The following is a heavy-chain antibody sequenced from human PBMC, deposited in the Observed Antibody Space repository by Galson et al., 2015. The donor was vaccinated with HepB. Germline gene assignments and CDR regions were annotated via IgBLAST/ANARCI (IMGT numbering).Heavy chain of an antibody. V-gene: IGHV1-69*13. Sequence: SVKVSCKASGGTFSSYAISWVRQAPGQGLEWMGGIIPIFGTANYAQKFQGRVTITADGSTSTAYMELSSLRSEDTAVYYCARDKEEEGRDGYNPEGAFDIWGQGTMVTVSS. D-gene: IGHD5-24*01. J-gene: IGHJ3*02. CDR2: IIPIFGTA. CDR1: GGTFSSYA. CDR3: ARDKEEEGRDGYNPEGAFDI.